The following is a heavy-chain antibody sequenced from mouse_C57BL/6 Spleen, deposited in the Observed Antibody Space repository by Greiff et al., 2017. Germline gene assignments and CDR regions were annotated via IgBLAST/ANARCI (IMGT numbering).Heavy chain of an antibody. J-gene: IGHJ4*01. CDR1: GYSITSGYY. CDR2: ISYDGSN. D-gene: IGHD1-1*01. V-gene: IGHV3-6*01. Sequence: VQLQQSGPGLVKPSQSLSLTCSVTGYSITSGYYWNWIRQFPGNKLEWMGYISYDGSNNYNPSLKNRISITRDTSKNQFFLKLNSVTTEDTATYYCARDGITTVVGAMDYWGQGTSVTVSS. CDR3: ARDGITTVVGAMDY.